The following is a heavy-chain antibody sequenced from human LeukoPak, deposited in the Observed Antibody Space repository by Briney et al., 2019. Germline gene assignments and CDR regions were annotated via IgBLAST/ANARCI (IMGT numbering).Heavy chain of an antibody. J-gene: IGHJ4*02. D-gene: IGHD1-26*01. Sequence: TGGSLRLSCAASGFTFTSYAMNWVRQAPGKGLEWVSGISGSGGSTYYADPVKGRFSISRDNSKNTLYLHLNSLRVEDTAEYYCAKAHGGSYHSGIDWGQGTLVIVSS. CDR1: GFTFTSYA. CDR2: ISGSGGST. V-gene: IGHV3-23*01. CDR3: AKAHGGSYHSGID.